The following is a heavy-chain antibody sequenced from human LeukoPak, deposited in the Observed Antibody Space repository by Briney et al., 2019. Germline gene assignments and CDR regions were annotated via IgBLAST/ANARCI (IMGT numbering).Heavy chain of an antibody. D-gene: IGHD4-11*01. Sequence: SETLSLTCTVSGGSISSTNYYWGWIRQPPGKGLECIGTIYYSGSTNYNPSLKSRVTISVDTSKNQFSLKLSSVTAADTAVYYCARLSNYARSYYFDYWGQGTLVTVSS. CDR1: GGSISSTNYY. CDR3: ARLSNYARSYYFDY. V-gene: IGHV4-39*01. J-gene: IGHJ4*02. CDR2: IYYSGST.